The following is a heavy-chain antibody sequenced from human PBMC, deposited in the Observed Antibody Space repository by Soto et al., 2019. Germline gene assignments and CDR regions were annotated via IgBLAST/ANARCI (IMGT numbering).Heavy chain of an antibody. D-gene: IGHD3-22*01. CDR2: INPSGGST. J-gene: IGHJ4*02. Sequence: ASVKVSWKASGYTFTSYYMHWVRQAPGQGLEWMGLINPSGGSTSYAQKFQGRVTMTRDTSTSTVYMELSSLRSEDTAVYYCARDFTYYYDSSGSAKGYCGKETLVPVAS. CDR1: GYTFTSYY. V-gene: IGHV1-46*01. CDR3: ARDFTYYYDSSGSAKGY.